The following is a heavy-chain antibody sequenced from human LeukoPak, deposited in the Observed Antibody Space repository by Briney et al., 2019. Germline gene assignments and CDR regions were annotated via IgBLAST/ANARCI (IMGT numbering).Heavy chain of an antibody. CDR2: MNPNRGNT. D-gene: IGHD3-10*01. J-gene: IGHJ4*02. CDR1: GYTFTSYD. Sequence: GASVKVSCKASGYTFTSYDINWVRQATGRGLEWMGWMNPNRGNTGYAQKFQGRVTMTRNTSISTAYMELSSLRSEDTAVYYCARGSLSLLWFGTHSELYFDYWGQGTLVTVSS. CDR3: ARGSLSLLWFGTHSELYFDY. V-gene: IGHV1-8*01.